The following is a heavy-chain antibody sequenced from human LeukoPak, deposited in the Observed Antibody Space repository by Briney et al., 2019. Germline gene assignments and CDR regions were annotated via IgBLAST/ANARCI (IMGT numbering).Heavy chain of an antibody. CDR2: INHSGST. CDR1: GGSFSGYY. J-gene: IGHJ4*02. CDR3: ARDDGYNFWYFDY. V-gene: IGHV4-34*01. Sequence: SETLSLTCAGYGGSFSGYYWSWVRQPPGKGLEWIGEINHSGSTNYNPSLKSRVTISVDTYKNKFSLKLSYVTAADTAVYYCARDDGYNFWYFDYWGQGTLVTVSS. D-gene: IGHD5-24*01.